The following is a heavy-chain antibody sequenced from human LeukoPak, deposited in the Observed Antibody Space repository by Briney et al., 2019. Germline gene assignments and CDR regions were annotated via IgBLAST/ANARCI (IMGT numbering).Heavy chain of an antibody. Sequence: SETLSLTCTVSGGSISSSSYYWGWIRQPPGKGLEWIGSIYYSGSTYYNPSLKSRVTISVDTSKNQFSLKLSSVTAADTAVYYCASFLAMVHYFDYWGQGTLVTVSS. V-gene: IGHV4-39*07. CDR3: ASFLAMVHYFDY. J-gene: IGHJ4*02. D-gene: IGHD4/OR15-4a*01. CDR1: GGSISSSSYY. CDR2: IYYSGST.